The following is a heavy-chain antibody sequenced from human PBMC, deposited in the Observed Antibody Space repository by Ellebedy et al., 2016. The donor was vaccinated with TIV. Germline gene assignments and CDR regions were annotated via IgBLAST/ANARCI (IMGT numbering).Heavy chain of an antibody. V-gene: IGHV3-30*03. CDR3: ARDRDSGQADYYYGMDV. CDR2: ISYDGSNK. CDR1: GFTFSRYG. D-gene: IGHD1-26*01. Sequence: GGSLRLXXAASGFTFSRYGMHWVRQAPGKGLEWVAVISYDGSNKYYADSVKGRFTISRDNFKNTLYLQMNSLRAEDTAVYYCARDRDSGQADYYYGMDVWGQGTTVTVSS. J-gene: IGHJ6*02.